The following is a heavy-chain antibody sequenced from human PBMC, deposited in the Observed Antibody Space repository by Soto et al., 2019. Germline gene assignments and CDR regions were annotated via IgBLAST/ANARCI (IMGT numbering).Heavy chain of an antibody. Sequence: ASVKVSCKASGYTLTDFYIHWVRQAPGQGLEWMGIINPGVGNTNYSQKFQDRVTVTRDTSTSTVYMELSSLKSEDTAIYYCARLGISTYWGQGTLVTVSS. CDR3: ARLGISTY. D-gene: IGHD1-1*01. J-gene: IGHJ4*02. V-gene: IGHV1-46*01. CDR1: GYTLTDFY. CDR2: INPGVGNT.